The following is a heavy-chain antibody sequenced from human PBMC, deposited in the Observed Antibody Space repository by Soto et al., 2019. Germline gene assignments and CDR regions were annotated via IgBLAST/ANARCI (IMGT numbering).Heavy chain of an antibody. CDR3: AKRATTVPTPRNYFDS. CDR2: LTPGGTS. CDR1: GFSFSDYS. Sequence: EVQLLESGGGLVQPGGSLRLSCAASGFSFSDYSMTWVRQTPGRGLEWVSTLTPGGTSLYSDSVKGRFTISRDNSKNTVSVQMHSLRAEDTARYYCAKRATTVPTPRNYFDSWGQGTLVTVSS. D-gene: IGHD1-1*01. V-gene: IGHV3-23*01. J-gene: IGHJ4*02.